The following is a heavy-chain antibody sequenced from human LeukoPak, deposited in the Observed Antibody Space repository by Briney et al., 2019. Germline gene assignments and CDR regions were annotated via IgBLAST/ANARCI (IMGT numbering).Heavy chain of an antibody. Sequence: KASQTLSLTCTVSGGSISSGSYYWSWIRQPAGKGLEWIGRIYTSGSTNYNPSLKSRVTISVDTSKNQFSLKLSSVTAADTAVYYCARGGYADFDYWGQGTLVTVSS. CDR3: ARGGYADFDY. J-gene: IGHJ4*02. CDR1: GGSISSGSYY. V-gene: IGHV4-61*02. CDR2: IYTSGST. D-gene: IGHD6-25*01.